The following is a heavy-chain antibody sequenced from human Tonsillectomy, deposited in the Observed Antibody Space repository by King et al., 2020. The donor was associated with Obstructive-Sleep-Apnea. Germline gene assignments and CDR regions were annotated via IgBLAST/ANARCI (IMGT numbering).Heavy chain of an antibody. CDR3: AKDSNLDSSGYYALFFDY. CDR2: ISGSGGST. CDR1: GFTFSSYA. V-gene: IGHV3-23*04. D-gene: IGHD3-22*01. Sequence: DVQLVESGGGLVQPGGSLRLSCAASGFTFSSYAMSWVRQAPGKGLEWVSAISGSGGSTYYADSVKGRFTISRENSKNTLYLQMNSLRDEDTAVYYCAKDSNLDSSGYYALFFDYWGQGTLVTVSS. J-gene: IGHJ4*02.